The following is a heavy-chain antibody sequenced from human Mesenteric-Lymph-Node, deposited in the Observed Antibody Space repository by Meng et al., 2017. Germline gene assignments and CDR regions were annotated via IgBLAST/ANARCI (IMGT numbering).Heavy chain of an antibody. CDR2: INWNGGST. CDR1: GFTFDDYG. D-gene: IGHD2-2*01. V-gene: IGHV3-20*04. CDR3: AREGYCSSTSCYLCVGCVLDV. Sequence: GGSLRLSCAASGFTFDDYGMSWVRQAPGKGLEWVSGINWNGGSTGYADSVKGRFTISRDNAKNSLYLQMNSLRAEDTALYYCAREGYCSSTSCYLCVGCVLDVWGQGTTVTVSS. J-gene: IGHJ6*02.